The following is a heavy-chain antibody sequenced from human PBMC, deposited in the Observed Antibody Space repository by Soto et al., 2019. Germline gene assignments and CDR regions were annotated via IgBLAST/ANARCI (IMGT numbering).Heavy chain of an antibody. J-gene: IGHJ4*02. D-gene: IGHD3-10*01. Sequence: SETLSLTCTVSGDSISSHYWSWIRQPPGKVLEWIGFGSTKYNPSLKSRISISVDTSKNQFSLNLTSATAADTAVYYCARVSTSASGSYYTLDYWGQGTLVTVSS. CDR3: ARVSTSASGSYYTLDY. CDR2: GST. V-gene: IGHV4-59*11. CDR1: GDSISSHY.